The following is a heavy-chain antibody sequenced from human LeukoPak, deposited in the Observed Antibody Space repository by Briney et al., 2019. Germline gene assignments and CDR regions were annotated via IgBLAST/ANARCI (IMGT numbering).Heavy chain of an antibody. CDR2: IIPIFGTA. CDR3: ARSAVVAALYYMDV. Sequence: ASVKVSCKASGGTFSSYAISWVRQAPGQGLEWMGGIIPIFGTANYAQKLQGRVTMTTDTSTSTAYMELRSLRSDDTAVYYCARSAVVAALYYMDVWGKGTTVTVSS. J-gene: IGHJ6*03. D-gene: IGHD2-15*01. CDR1: GGTFSSYA. V-gene: IGHV1-69*05.